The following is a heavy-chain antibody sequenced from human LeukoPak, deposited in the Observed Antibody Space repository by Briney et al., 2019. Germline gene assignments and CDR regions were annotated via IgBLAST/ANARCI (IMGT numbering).Heavy chain of an antibody. Sequence: ASVKVSCKASGYTFTSYSISWVRQALGQGLEWMGWISGYNGNTNYAQKLQGRVTMTTDTSTSTAYMELRSLRSDDTAVYYCARVAAAEIYYYYYYMDVWGKGATVTVSS. CDR3: ARVAAAEIYYYYYYMDV. V-gene: IGHV1-18*01. J-gene: IGHJ6*03. CDR2: ISGYNGNT. D-gene: IGHD6-13*01. CDR1: GYTFTSYS.